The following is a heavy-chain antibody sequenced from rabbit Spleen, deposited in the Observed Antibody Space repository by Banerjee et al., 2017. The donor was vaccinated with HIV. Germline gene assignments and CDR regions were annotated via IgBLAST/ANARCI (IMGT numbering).Heavy chain of an antibody. J-gene: IGHJ4*01. Sequence: QEQLVESGGGLVQPGGSLKLSCKASGFDFSSYGMSWVRQAPGKGLEWIGYIDPIFGSTYYASWVNGRFTISSHNAQNTLYLQLNSLTAADTATYFCVRDLGYAGYAAYDYAYFNLWGQGTLVTVS. V-gene: IGHV1S47*01. CDR3: VRDLGYAGYAAYDYAYFNL. CDR2: IDPIFGST. D-gene: IGHD4-2*01. CDR1: GFDFSSYG.